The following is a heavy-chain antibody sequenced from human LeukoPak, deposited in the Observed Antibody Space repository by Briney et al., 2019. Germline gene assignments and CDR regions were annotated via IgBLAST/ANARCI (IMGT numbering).Heavy chain of an antibody. CDR3: ASYGGFTSATLVDLL. CDR2: ISSRSCT. Sequence: PGGSLRLSCAASGFSFSVYSMNWVRQAPGKGLEWVSSISSRSCTDYADSVRGRFTISRDNAKNSLFLQMNSLRAEDTAVYYCASYGGFTSATLVDLLWGQGTLVTVSS. D-gene: IGHD4-23*01. J-gene: IGHJ4*02. CDR1: GFSFSVYS. V-gene: IGHV3-69-1*01.